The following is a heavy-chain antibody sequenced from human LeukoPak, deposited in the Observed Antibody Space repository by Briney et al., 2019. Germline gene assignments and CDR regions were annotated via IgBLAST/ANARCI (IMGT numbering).Heavy chain of an antibody. Sequence: ASVKVSCKASGGTFSSYAISWVRQAPGQGLEWMGGIIPIFGTANYAQKFLGRVTITTDESTSTAYMELSSLRSEDTAVYYCARGGPYYDILTGYTHEYYFDYWGQGTLVTVSS. D-gene: IGHD3-9*01. CDR1: GGTFSSYA. CDR3: ARGGPYYDILTGYTHEYYFDY. J-gene: IGHJ4*02. CDR2: IIPIFGTA. V-gene: IGHV1-69*05.